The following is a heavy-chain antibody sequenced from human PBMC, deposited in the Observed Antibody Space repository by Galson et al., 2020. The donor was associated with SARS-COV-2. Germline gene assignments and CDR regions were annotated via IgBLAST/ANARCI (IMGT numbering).Heavy chain of an antibody. J-gene: IGHJ6*03. CDR2: IYPDDSHT. D-gene: IGHD2-2*01. V-gene: IGHV5-51*01. CDR1: GYSFTSHW. Sequence: GESLKISCKGSGYSFTSHWIGWVRQMPGRGLEWMGIIYPDDSHTIYSPSFQGQVTISADKSISTAYLQWSSLKASDTAIYYCARHEKDIVVVGYYYCYMDVWGKGTTVTGSS. CDR3: ARHEKDIVVVGYYYCYMDV.